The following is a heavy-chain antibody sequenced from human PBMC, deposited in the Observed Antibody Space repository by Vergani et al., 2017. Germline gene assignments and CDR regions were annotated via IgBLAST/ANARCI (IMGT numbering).Heavy chain of an antibody. CDR3: ARVKGRTSYYYYYMDV. V-gene: IGHV3-21*01. CDR1: GFTFSSYS. CDR2: ISSSSSYR. Sequence: EVQLVESGGGLVKPGGSLRLSCAASGFTFSSYSMNWVRPAPGKGRAWVSSISSSSSYRYYADSVKGRFTISRDNAKNSLYLQMNSLRAEDTAVYYCARVKGRTSYYYYYMDVWGKGTTVTVSS. D-gene: IGHD3/OR15-3a*01. J-gene: IGHJ6*03.